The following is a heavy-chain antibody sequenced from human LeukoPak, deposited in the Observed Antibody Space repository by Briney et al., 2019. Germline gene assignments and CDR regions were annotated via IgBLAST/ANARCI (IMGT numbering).Heavy chain of an antibody. Sequence: GGSLRLSCAASGFTFSDYYMSWIRQAPGKGLEWVSFISSGGNTINYADSMKGRFTISRENAKNSLYLQMNSLRAEDTAVYYCARDRTRETFDYWGRGTLVTVSS. D-gene: IGHD1-1*01. J-gene: IGHJ4*02. CDR2: ISSGGNTI. CDR3: ARDRTRETFDY. CDR1: GFTFSDYY. V-gene: IGHV3-11*04.